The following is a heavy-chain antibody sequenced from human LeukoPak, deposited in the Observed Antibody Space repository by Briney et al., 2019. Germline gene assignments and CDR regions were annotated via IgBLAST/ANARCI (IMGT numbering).Heavy chain of an antibody. J-gene: IGHJ5*02. CDR1: GYTFTSYD. CDR3: ARDGTSGGYGDSEDWFDP. V-gene: IGHV1-8*01. Sequence: ASVKLSCKASGYTFTSYDINWVRQAPGQGLEWMGWMNPNSGNTGYAQKLQGRVTMTRNTSISTAYMELSSLRSEDTAVYYCARDGTSGGYGDSEDWFDPWGQGTLVTVSS. D-gene: IGHD4-17*01. CDR2: MNPNSGNT.